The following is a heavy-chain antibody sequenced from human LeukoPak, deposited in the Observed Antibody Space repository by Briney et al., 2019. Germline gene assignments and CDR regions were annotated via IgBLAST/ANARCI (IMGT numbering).Heavy chain of an antibody. Sequence: PGGSLRLSCAGPGFTFSRYSMNWFRQAPGKGLERVSSISSRSTNIFYADSVKGRFTISRDNAKNSLYLQMNSLGAEDTAVYYCARDAQWLVPEGYFYYMDVWGKGTTVTVSS. CDR1: GFTFSRYS. J-gene: IGHJ6*03. CDR2: ISSRSTNI. CDR3: ARDAQWLVPEGYFYYMDV. D-gene: IGHD6-19*01. V-gene: IGHV3-21*01.